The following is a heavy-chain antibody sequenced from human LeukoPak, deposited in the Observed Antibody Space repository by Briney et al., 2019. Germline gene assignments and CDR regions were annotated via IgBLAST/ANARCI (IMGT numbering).Heavy chain of an antibody. J-gene: IGHJ5*02. D-gene: IGHD3-22*01. CDR2: ISSTSSYI. Sequence: PGGSLRLSCAASGFTFSTYSMNWVRQAPGKGLEWVSSISSTSSYIYYADSVKGRFTISRDNAQKSLYLQMNSLRAEDTAVYYCAKDYYYDSSGYYPPHNWFDPWGQGTLVTVSS. CDR3: AKDYYYDSSGYYPPHNWFDP. V-gene: IGHV3-21*01. CDR1: GFTFSTYS.